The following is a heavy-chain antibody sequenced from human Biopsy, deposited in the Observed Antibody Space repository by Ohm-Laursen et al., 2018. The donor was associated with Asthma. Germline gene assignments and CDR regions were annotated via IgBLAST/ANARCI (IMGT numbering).Heavy chain of an antibody. D-gene: IGHD3-10*01. J-gene: IGHJ6*02. V-gene: IGHV1-18*01. CDR1: GYTFNGAG. Sequence: GALVKVSCKTSGYTFNGAGITWVRQAPGQGLEWMGWISVYNGNTKVAQKLQDRVTMITDTSTSTAYMELRSLRSDDTAVYFCARAVDYSHYYGIDVWGQGTTVTVS. CDR3: ARAVDYSHYYGIDV. CDR2: ISVYNGNT.